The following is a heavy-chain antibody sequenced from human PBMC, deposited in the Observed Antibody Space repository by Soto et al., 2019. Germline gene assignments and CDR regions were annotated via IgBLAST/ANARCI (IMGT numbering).Heavy chain of an antibody. V-gene: IGHV3-30*18. Sequence: QVQLVESGGGVVQPGRSLRLSCAASGFTFSSYGMHWVRQSPGKGLEWVAVISYDGSNKYYAHFVKGRFTISRDNSKKKLYLQMNSFRAVATAVYYCANRLLWFGALDDAFAFWGQGTMVTVSS. D-gene: IGHD3-10*01. CDR3: ANRLLWFGALDDAFAF. CDR1: GFTFSSYG. CDR2: ISYDGSNK. J-gene: IGHJ3*01.